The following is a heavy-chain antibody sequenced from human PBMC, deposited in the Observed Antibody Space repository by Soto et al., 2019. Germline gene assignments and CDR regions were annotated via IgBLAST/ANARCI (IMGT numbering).Heavy chain of an antibody. CDR3: ARGQPLLNY. J-gene: IGHJ4*02. CDR1: GGSISSGDYY. Sequence: PSETLSLTCTVSGGSISSGDYYWSWIRQPPGKGLEWIGYTYYSGSTYYNPSLKRRVTISVDTSKNQFSLKLSSVTAADTAVYYCARGQPLLNYWGQGTLVTVSS. CDR2: TYYSGST. V-gene: IGHV4-30-4*01. D-gene: IGHD2-21*02.